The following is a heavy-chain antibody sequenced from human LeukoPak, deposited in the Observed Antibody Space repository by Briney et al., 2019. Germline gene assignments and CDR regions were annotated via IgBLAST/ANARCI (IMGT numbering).Heavy chain of an antibody. CDR3: TARYCRSTSCYGEYFQR. CDR1: GFTFNNAW. J-gene: IGHJ1*01. V-gene: IGHV3-15*01. Sequence: PGGSLRLSCAVSGFTFNNAWMSWVRQAPGKGLEWVGRIKSKTDGGTTDYAAPVKGRFTISRDDSKNTLYLQMNSLKTEDTAVYYCTARYCRSTSCYGEYFQRWGQGTLVTVSS. CDR2: IKSKTDGGTT. D-gene: IGHD2-2*01.